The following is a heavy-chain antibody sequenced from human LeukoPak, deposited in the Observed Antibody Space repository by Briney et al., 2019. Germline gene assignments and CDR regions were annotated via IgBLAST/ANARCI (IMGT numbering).Heavy chain of an antibody. CDR2: IQSNTNGGAA. CDR1: GFTFSNTW. D-gene: IGHD1-26*01. J-gene: IGHJ4*02. Sequence: GSLRLSCAASGFTFSNTWMSWVRQAPGKGLEWVGRIQSNTNGGAAEYGTSVKGRFTISRDDSKNTLYLQMNSLESDDTAVYFCTTAHLWELIPFDCWGQGTLVTVSS. V-gene: IGHV3-15*01. CDR3: TTAHLWELIPFDC.